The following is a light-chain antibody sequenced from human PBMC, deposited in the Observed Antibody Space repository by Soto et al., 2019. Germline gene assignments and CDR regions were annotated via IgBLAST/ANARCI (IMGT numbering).Light chain of an antibody. V-gene: IGLV1-40*01. Sequence: QSVLTQPPSVSGAPGQRVTISCTGSSSNIGRGYAVHWYQQVLGSAPKLLIYGSRNRPSGVPDRFSGSKSGTSASLAITGLQAEDEGDYYCQAYDSSLSGGVVFGAGTKVTVL. CDR1: SSNIGRGYA. CDR3: QAYDSSLSGGVV. J-gene: IGLJ2*01. CDR2: GSR.